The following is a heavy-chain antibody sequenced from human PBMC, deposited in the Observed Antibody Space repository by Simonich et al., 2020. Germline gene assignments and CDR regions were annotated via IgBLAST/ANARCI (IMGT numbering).Heavy chain of an antibody. Sequence: VQLVVSGGGLVQPGCSLRLSCASSGSTYSSYWMHWVRQATGKGLVWFERINSDGRRTRYAESVKGRFTISRDNAKNTLYLQMNSLRAEDTAVYYCAREAGDLWYFDLWGRGTLVTVSS. J-gene: IGHJ2*01. CDR1: GSTYSSYW. CDR3: AREAGDLWYFDL. D-gene: IGHD7-27*01. V-gene: IGHV3-74*01. CDR2: INSDGRRT.